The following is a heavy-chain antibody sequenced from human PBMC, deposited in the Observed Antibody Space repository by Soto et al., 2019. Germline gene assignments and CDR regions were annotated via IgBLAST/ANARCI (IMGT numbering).Heavy chain of an antibody. V-gene: IGHV4-31*03. Sequence: SETLSLTCTVSGGSIRSGGYYWSWVRQNPRRGLEWIGNIYYSGNTYYNPSLKSRLTISVDTSKNQFSLNLSSVTAAVTAVYYCARDRLMATAGTARHYFGLDVWGQGPTVTVSS. CDR1: GGSIRSGGYY. J-gene: IGHJ6*02. CDR3: ARDRLMATAGTARHYFGLDV. CDR2: IYYSGNT. D-gene: IGHD5-18*01.